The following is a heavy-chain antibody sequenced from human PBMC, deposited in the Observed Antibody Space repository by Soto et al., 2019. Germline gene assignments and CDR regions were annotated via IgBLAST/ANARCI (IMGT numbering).Heavy chain of an antibody. J-gene: IGHJ5*02. Sequence: QITLKESGPTLVKHTQTLTLTCSFSGFSLTTSGSAVGWIRQPPGRALEWLALIFWDNYKYYNPYLKNRVTVTWDTSKIQLFLTMTNVDPVDTVTYFCAQRVFLEPHDWPLGYFDPWCQGILIIVSS. V-gene: IGHV2-5*02. D-gene: IGHD3-3*01. CDR1: GFSLTTSGSA. CDR3: AQRVFLEPHDWPLGYFDP. CDR2: IFWDNYK.